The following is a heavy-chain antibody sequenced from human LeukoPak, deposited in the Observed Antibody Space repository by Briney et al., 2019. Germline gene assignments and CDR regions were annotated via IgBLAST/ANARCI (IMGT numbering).Heavy chain of an antibody. Sequence: SGGSLRLSYAASGFTFSSYAMSWVRQAPGKGLEWVSAISGSGGSTYYADSVKGRFTISRDNSKNTLYLQMNSLRAEDTAVYYCAKGSYDSSGYYPKSLDYWGQGTLVTVSS. D-gene: IGHD3-22*01. CDR3: AKGSYDSSGYYPKSLDY. V-gene: IGHV3-23*01. CDR1: GFTFSSYA. J-gene: IGHJ4*02. CDR2: ISGSGGST.